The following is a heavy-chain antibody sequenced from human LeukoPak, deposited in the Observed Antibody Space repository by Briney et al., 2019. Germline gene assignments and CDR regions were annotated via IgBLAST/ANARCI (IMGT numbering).Heavy chain of an antibody. J-gene: IGHJ4*02. CDR2: INTDGTNT. CDR3: SSGTYHFDA. CDR1: GFPFSNYW. D-gene: IGHD1-26*01. V-gene: IGHV3-74*01. Sequence: QPGGSLRLPCVASGFPFSNYWMHWVRLVPGKGLVWVSCINTDGTNTYYADSVQGRSTISRDNAKNTFYMQMDSLGAEGPAMYYCSSGTYHFDAGSQAALVTVPS.